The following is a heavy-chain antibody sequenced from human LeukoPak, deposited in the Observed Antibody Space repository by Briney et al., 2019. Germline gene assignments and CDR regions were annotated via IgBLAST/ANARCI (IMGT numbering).Heavy chain of an antibody. CDR2: IKSKTDGGTT. D-gene: IGHD2-15*01. CDR1: GFTFSNAW. J-gene: IGHJ4*02. Sequence: PGGSLRLSCAASGFTFSNAWMSWVRQAPGKGLEWVGRIKSKTDGGTTDYAAPVKGRFTISRDDSKNTLYLQMNSLRAEDTAVYYCAKEVVVVAASEYWGQGTLVTVSS. V-gene: IGHV3-15*01. CDR3: AKEVVVVAASEY.